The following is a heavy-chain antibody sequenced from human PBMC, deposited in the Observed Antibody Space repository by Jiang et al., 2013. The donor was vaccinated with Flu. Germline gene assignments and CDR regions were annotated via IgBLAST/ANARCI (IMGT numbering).Heavy chain of an antibody. V-gene: IGHV4-34*01. CDR2: INHSGST. J-gene: IGHJ4*02. Sequence: EWIGEINHSGSTNYNPSLKSRVTISVDTSKNQFSLKLSSVTAADTAVYYCARTRKRFDYWGQGALVTVSS. D-gene: IGHD2-2*01. CDR3: ARTRKRFDY.